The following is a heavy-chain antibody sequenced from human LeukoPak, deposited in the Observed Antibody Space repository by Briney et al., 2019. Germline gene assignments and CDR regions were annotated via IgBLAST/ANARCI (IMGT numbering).Heavy chain of an antibody. J-gene: IGHJ4*02. V-gene: IGHV5-10-1*01. Sequence: GESLKISCKGSGYSFTNYWISWVRQMPGKGLEWMGRIDPRDSYTKYSPSFEGHVTISVDRSISSALLQWNSLKASDSAMYYCATGASKVTTDFANYWGQGTQVAVSS. CDR1: GYSFTNYW. CDR3: ATGASKVTTDFANY. CDR2: IDPRDSYT. D-gene: IGHD4-17*01.